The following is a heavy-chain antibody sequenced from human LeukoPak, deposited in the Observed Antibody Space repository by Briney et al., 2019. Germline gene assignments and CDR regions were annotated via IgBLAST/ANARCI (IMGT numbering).Heavy chain of an antibody. V-gene: IGHV3-21*01. D-gene: IGHD2-15*01. Sequence: GGSLRLSCAASGFTFSSYSMNWVRQAPGKGLEWVSSISSSSSYIYYADSVKGRFTISRDNAKNSLYLQMNSLRAEDTAVYYCARVKDIVVVVAANMDAWGKGTTVTVSS. CDR2: ISSSSSYI. CDR3: ARVKDIVVVVAANMDA. CDR1: GFTFSSYS. J-gene: IGHJ6*04.